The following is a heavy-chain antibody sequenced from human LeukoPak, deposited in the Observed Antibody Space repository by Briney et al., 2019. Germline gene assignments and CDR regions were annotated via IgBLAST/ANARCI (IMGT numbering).Heavy chain of an antibody. Sequence: PGGSLRLSCAASGFTFSDYYMNWIRQAPGKGLEWVSVIYSGGSTYYADSVKGRFTISRDNSKNMLYLQMNSLRAEDTAVYYCAKSGYSYGRLDNWGQGTLVTVSS. CDR2: IYSGGST. CDR3: AKSGYSYGRLDN. D-gene: IGHD5-18*01. V-gene: IGHV3-53*01. CDR1: GFTFSDYY. J-gene: IGHJ4*02.